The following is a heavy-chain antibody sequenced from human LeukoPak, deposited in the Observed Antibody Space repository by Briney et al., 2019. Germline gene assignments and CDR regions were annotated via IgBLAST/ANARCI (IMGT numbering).Heavy chain of an antibody. CDR2: IYYSGST. V-gene: IGHV4-59*01. J-gene: IGHJ4*02. Sequence: SETLSLTCTVSGGSLSSYYWGWIRQPPGKGLEWIGYIYYSGSTNYNPSLKSRVTISVDTSKNQFSLKLSSVTAADTAIYYCARGGSYHGYWGQGTLVTVSS. CDR3: ARGGSYHGY. CDR1: GGSLSSYY. D-gene: IGHD1-26*01.